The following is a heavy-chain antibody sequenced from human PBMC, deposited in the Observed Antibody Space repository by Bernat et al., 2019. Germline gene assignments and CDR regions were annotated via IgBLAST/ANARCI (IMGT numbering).Heavy chain of an antibody. CDR3: AREGRLLWFGEDYYQTHWFDP. V-gene: IGHV4-34*01. Sequence: QVQLQQWGAGLLKPSETLSLTCAVYGGSFSGYYWSWIRQPPGKGLEWIGEINHSGSTNYNPSLKSRVTISVDTSKNQFSLKLSSVTAADTAVYYCAREGRLLWFGEDYYQTHWFDPCGQGTLVTVSS. CDR2: INHSGST. J-gene: IGHJ5*02. CDR1: GGSFSGYY. D-gene: IGHD3-10*01.